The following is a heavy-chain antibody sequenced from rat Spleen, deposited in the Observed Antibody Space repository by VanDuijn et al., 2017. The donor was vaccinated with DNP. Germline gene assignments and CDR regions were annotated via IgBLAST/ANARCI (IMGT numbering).Heavy chain of an antibody. Sequence: EVQLVESGGDLVQPGRSLILSCVASGFTFNNYWMNWIRQVPGKGLEWVASITSNGGATYYPDSVKGRFTISRDNAKSTLYLQMNSLRSEDMATYYCVRWYNSGYYFDYWGQGVMVTVSS. CDR1: GFTFNNYW. CDR2: ITSNGGAT. CDR3: VRWYNSGYYFDY. D-gene: IGHD4-3*01. J-gene: IGHJ2*01. V-gene: IGHV5-31*01.